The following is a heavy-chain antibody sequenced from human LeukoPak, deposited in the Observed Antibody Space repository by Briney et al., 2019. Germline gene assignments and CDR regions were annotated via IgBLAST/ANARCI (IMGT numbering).Heavy chain of an antibody. CDR1: GYSISNGYY. V-gene: IGHV4-38-2*01. CDR2: IYHSGTA. CDR3: ARRASRSGQSGSYYGAFDI. Sequence: SETLSLTCAVSGYSISNGYYWGWVRQPPGKGLEWIASIYHSGTAYYNSSMESRVTVSVDTSKNQFFLKLNSVTAADTAVYYCARRASRSGQSGSYYGAFDIWSQGTMFTVSS. D-gene: IGHD1-26*01. J-gene: IGHJ3*02.